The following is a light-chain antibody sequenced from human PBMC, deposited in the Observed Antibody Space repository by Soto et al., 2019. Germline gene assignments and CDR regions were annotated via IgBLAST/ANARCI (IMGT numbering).Light chain of an antibody. V-gene: IGKV1-5*03. J-gene: IGKJ1*01. Sequence: DIQMTQSPSTLSGSVGDRVTLTCRASQTISSWLAWYQQKPGKAPRLLIYKASTLKSGVPSRFSGSGSGTVSALTISSLQPDDFVTYYCQHYNSYSEACGQRTEVDLK. CDR2: KAS. CDR3: QHYNSYSEA. CDR1: QTISSW.